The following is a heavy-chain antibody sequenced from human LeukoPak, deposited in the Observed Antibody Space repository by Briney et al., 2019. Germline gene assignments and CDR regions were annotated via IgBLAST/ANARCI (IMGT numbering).Heavy chain of an antibody. V-gene: IGHV3-48*01. CDR3: ARLPRKYSSGQGYYYYYMDV. CDR1: GFTFSSYS. CDR2: ISSSSSTI. J-gene: IGHJ6*03. D-gene: IGHD6-19*01. Sequence: GGSLRLSCAASGFTFSSYSMNWVRQAPGKGLEWVSYISSSSSTIYYADSVKGRFTISRDNAKNSLYLQMNSLRAEDTAVYYCARLPRKYSSGQGYYYYYMDVWGKGTTVTISS.